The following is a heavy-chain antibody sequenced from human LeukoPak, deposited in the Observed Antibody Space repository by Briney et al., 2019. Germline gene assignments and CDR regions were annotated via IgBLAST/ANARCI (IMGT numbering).Heavy chain of an antibody. D-gene: IGHD3-22*01. J-gene: IGHJ3*02. CDR3: AKSLDYYDSSGPGDAFDI. Sequence: GGSLRLSCVISGFTFSNYGMNWVRQAPGKGRDWVSAISGSRDNTYYADSVKGRFTISRDNSKNTLYLQMNSLRAEDTAVYYCAKSLDYYDSSGPGDAFDIWGQGTMVTVSS. CDR1: GFTFSNYG. CDR2: ISGSRDNT. V-gene: IGHV3-23*01.